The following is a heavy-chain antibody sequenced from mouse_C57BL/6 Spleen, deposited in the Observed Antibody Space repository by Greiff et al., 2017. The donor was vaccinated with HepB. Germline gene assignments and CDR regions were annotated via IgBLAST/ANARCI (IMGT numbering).Heavy chain of an antibody. CDR2: IDPENGNT. CDR1: GFNIKDDY. Sequence: EVQLQQSGAELVRPGASVKLSCTASGFNIKDDYMHWVKQRPEQGLEWIGWIDPENGNTEYASKFQGKATITAETSSNTAYLQLSSLTSEDTAVYDCTGAIGDYDGAYWGQGTLVTVSA. V-gene: IGHV14-4*01. J-gene: IGHJ3*01. D-gene: IGHD2-4*01. CDR3: TGAIGDYDGAY.